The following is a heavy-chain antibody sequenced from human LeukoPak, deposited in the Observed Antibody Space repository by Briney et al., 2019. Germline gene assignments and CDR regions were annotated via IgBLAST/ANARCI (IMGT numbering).Heavy chain of an antibody. D-gene: IGHD3-10*01. V-gene: IGHV5-51*01. CDR3: ASLGSGSYYPFDAFDI. J-gene: IGHJ3*02. Sequence: GESLKISCKGSGYSFTSYWIGWVRQMPGKGLEWMGIIYPGASDTRSSPSFQGQVTISADKSISTAYLQWSSLKASDTAMYYCASLGSGSYYPFDAFDIWGQGTMVTVSS. CDR1: GYSFTSYW. CDR2: IYPGASDT.